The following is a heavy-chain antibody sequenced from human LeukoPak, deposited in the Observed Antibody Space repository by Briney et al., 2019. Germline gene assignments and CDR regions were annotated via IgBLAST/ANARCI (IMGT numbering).Heavy chain of an antibody. J-gene: IGHJ4*02. D-gene: IGHD3-10*01. CDR1: GYTFTSYD. CDR3: ARGYVSGSYYGLEGY. Sequence: ASVKVSCKASGYTFTSYDINWVRQATGQGLEWMGWMNPNSGNTGYAQKFQGRITMTRNISISTAYMDLSSLRSEDTAVYYCARGYVSGSYYGLEGYWGQGTLVTVSS. CDR2: MNPNSGNT. V-gene: IGHV1-8*01.